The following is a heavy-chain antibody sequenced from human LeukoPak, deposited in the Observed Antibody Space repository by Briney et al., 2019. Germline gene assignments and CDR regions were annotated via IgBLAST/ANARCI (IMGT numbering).Heavy chain of an antibody. CDR3: TRERGYDSSGIKYYFDY. D-gene: IGHD3-22*01. CDR2: IRSKANSYAT. V-gene: IGHV3-73*01. J-gene: IGHJ4*02. Sequence: PGGSLRLSCAASGFTFSGSAMHWVRQASGKGLEWVGRIRSKANSYATAYAASVKGRFTISGDDSKNTAYLQMNSLKTEDTAVYYCTRERGYDSSGIKYYFDYWGQGTLVTVSS. CDR1: GFTFSGSA.